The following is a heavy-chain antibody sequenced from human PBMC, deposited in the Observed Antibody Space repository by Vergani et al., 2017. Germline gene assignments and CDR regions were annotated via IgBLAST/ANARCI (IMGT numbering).Heavy chain of an antibody. CDR1: GGSISSGGYY. D-gene: IGHD6-19*01. V-gene: IGHV4-31*03. CDR2: IYYSGST. Sequence: QVQLQESGPGLVKPSQTLSLTCTVSGGSISSGGYYWSWIRQHPGKGLEWIGYIYYSGSTYYNPSLKSRVTISVDTSKNQFSLKLSSVTAADTAVYYCARDLGLAYSSGWSTYYYGMDVWGQGTTVTVSS. CDR3: ARDLGLAYSSGWSTYYYGMDV. J-gene: IGHJ6*02.